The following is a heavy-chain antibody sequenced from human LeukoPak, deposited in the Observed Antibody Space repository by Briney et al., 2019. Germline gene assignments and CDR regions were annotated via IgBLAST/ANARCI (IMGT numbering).Heavy chain of an antibody. J-gene: IGHJ4*02. D-gene: IGHD5-24*01. CDR3: ARDRRDGYNLLDY. CDR1: GFTFSSYW. V-gene: IGHV3-7*01. Sequence: GGSLRLSCAASGFTFSSYWMSWVRQAPGKGLEWVANIKQDGSERYYLDSVTGRFTISRDNAKNSLYLQMNSLRAEDTAVYYCARDRRDGYNLLDYWGQGTLVTVSS. CDR2: IKQDGSER.